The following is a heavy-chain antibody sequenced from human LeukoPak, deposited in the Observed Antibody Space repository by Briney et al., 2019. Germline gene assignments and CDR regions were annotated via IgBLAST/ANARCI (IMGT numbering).Heavy chain of an antibody. CDR2: ISGSGGST. CDR3: QLVSSSSGDY. D-gene: IGHD6-6*01. CDR1: GFTFSSYA. V-gene: IGHV3-23*01. J-gene: IGHJ4*02. Sequence: GSLRLSCAASGFTFSSYAMSWVRQAPGKGLEGVSAISGSGGSTYYADSVKGRFTISRDNSKNTLYLQMNSLRAEDTAVYYCQLVSSSSGDYWGQGTLVTVSS.